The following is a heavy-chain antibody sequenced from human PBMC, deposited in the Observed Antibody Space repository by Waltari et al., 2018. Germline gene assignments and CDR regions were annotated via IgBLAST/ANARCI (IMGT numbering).Heavy chain of an antibody. CDR1: GGTFSSYA. J-gene: IGHJ6*02. Sequence: QVQLVHSGAEVKKPGSSVKVSCKASGGTFSSYAISWVRQAPVQGLEWMGRIIPIFGTANYAQKFQGRVTITADKSTSTAYMELSSLRSEDTAVYYCARWGRDGYNYHYYYGMDVWGQGTTVTVSS. CDR2: IIPIFGTA. V-gene: IGHV1-69*14. CDR3: ARWGRDGYNYHYYYGMDV. D-gene: IGHD5-12*01.